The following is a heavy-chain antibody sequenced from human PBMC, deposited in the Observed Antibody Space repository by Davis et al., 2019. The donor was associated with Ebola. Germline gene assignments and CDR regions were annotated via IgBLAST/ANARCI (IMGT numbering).Heavy chain of an antibody. V-gene: IGHV3-21*01. CDR2: ISSSSSYI. D-gene: IGHD3-3*01. CDR1: GFTFSSYS. CDR3: ARLFGVIPVFDY. J-gene: IGHJ4*02. Sequence: PGASLRLSCAASGFTFSSYSMNWVRQAPGKGLEWVSSISSSSSYIYYADSVKGRFTISRDNAKNSLYLEMNSLRDEDTAVYYCARLFGVIPVFDYWGQGTLVTVSS.